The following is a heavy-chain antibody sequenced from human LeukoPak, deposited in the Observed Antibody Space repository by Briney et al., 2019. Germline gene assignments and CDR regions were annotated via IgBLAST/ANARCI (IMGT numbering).Heavy chain of an antibody. CDR2: IIPIFGTA. CDR1: GGTFSGYA. V-gene: IGHV1-69*05. Sequence: VASVTVSCKASGGTFSGYAISWVRQAPGQGLEWMGGIIPIFGTANYAQKFQGRVTITTDESTSTAYMELSSLRSEDTAVYYCAMKGVGETYYDFWSGLEYFQHWGQGTLVTVSS. CDR3: AMKGVGETYYDFWSGLEYFQH. D-gene: IGHD3-3*01. J-gene: IGHJ1*01.